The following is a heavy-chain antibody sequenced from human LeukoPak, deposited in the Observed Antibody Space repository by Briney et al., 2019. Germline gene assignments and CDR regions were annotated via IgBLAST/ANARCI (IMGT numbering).Heavy chain of an antibody. D-gene: IGHD2-2*02. CDR1: GYTFINYW. V-gene: IGHV5-51*01. CDR2: IFPGDSDT. J-gene: IGHJ4*02. Sequence: GEPLKISCEASGYTFINYWIGWVRQMPGKGLEWMGIIFPGDSDTRYSPSFQGQVTISADKSISTAYLQWSSLKASDTAIYYCARRSRYCTTASCYTVFDYWGQGTLVTVSS. CDR3: ARRSRYCTTASCYTVFDY.